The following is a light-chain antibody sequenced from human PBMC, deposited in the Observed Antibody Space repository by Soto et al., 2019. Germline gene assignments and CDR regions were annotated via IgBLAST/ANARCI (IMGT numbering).Light chain of an antibody. Sequence: QTVVTQEPSFSVSPGGTVTLTCGLSSGSVSTNYYPSWYQQTPGQAPRTLIYSTNIRSSGVPDRFSGSILGNKAALTITGAPADDESDYYCVLYMGGGISVFGGGTKLTVL. J-gene: IGLJ2*01. V-gene: IGLV8-61*01. CDR3: VLYMGGGISV. CDR1: SGSVSTNYY. CDR2: STN.